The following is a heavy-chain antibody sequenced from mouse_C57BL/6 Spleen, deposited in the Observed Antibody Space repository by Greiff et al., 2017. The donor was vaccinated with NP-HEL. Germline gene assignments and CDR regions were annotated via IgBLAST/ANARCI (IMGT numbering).Heavy chain of an antibody. D-gene: IGHD3-2*02. J-gene: IGHJ3*01. CDR3: ARRRDSSGYWFAY. V-gene: IGHV1-81*01. CDR2: IYPRSGNT. CDR1: GYTFTSYG. Sequence: QVQLKESGAELARPGASVKLSCKASGYTFTSYGISWVKQRTGQGLEWIGEIYPRSGNTYYNEKFKGKATLTADKSSSTAYMELRSLTSEDSAVYFCARRRDSSGYWFAYWGQGTLVTVSA.